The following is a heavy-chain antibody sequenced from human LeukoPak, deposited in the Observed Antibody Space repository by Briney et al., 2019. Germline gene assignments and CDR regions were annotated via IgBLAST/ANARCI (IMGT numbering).Heavy chain of an antibody. CDR1: GFTFNSYS. J-gene: IGHJ3*02. Sequence: GGSLRLSCAASGFTFNSYSMNWVRQAPGNGLEWVSYISSSSTMSYADPVKGRFTISRDNAKNSLYLQMNSLRDEDTAVYYCARILSGSGSYGAFDIWGQGTMVTVSS. V-gene: IGHV3-48*02. CDR2: ISSSSTM. D-gene: IGHD1-26*01. CDR3: ARILSGSGSYGAFDI.